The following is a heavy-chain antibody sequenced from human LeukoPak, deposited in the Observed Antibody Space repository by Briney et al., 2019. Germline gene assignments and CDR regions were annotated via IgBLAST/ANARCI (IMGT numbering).Heavy chain of an antibody. V-gene: IGHV4-34*01. CDR1: GGSFSGYY. J-gene: IGHJ4*02. D-gene: IGHD3-16*02. CDR3: ARAGYPFDY. CDR2: INHSGST. Sequence: PSETLSLTCAVYGGSFSGYYSSWIRQPPGKGLEWIGEINHSGSTNYNPSLKSRVTISVDTSKNQFSLKLSSVTAADTAVYYCARAGYPFDYWGQGTLVTVSS.